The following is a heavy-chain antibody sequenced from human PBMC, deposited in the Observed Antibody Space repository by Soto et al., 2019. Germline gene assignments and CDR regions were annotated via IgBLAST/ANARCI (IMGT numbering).Heavy chain of an antibody. CDR2: INHSGSA. Sequence: QVQLQQWGAGLLKPSETLSLTCAVHGGSFSGYIWTWIRQPPGQGLQWIGQINHSGSAYYNPSFTSRVHISLYTSNDQFALELSSVPAADTAVYYCARGLMTGSSYSGGWYYFDYWGQGNLVTVSS. V-gene: IGHV4-34*01. D-gene: IGHD1-26*01. J-gene: IGHJ4*02. CDR1: GGSFSGYI. CDR3: ARGLMTGSSYSGGWYYFDY.